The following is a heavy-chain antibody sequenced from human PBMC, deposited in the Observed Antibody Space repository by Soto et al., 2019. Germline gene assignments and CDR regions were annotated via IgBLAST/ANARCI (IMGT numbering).Heavy chain of an antibody. J-gene: IGHJ6*02. CDR3: ARGLGYYYGMDV. Sequence: SETLSLTCTVSGGSISGYYWSWIRQPPGKGLEWIGYMYNTGSTVYNPSFKSRVTISVDTSKNQFSLKLNSVTAADTAVYYCARGLGYYYGMDVWGQGTTVTVSS. V-gene: IGHV4-59*01. CDR2: MYNTGST. CDR1: GGSISGYY.